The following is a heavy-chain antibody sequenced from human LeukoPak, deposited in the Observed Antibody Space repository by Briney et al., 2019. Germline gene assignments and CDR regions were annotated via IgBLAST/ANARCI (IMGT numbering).Heavy chain of an antibody. D-gene: IGHD5-24*01. J-gene: IGHJ6*03. V-gene: IGHV4-30-2*01. Sequence: TLSFNCTVSGGSISGTSYYWSWIRQPPGKGLEWIGYIYHSGSTYYNPSLKSRVTISVDRSKNQFSLKLSSVTAADTAVYYCARAGDRDRYNYKYYYYMDVWGKGTTVTVSS. CDR3: ARAGDRDRYNYKYYYYMDV. CDR1: GGSISGTSYY. CDR2: IYHSGST.